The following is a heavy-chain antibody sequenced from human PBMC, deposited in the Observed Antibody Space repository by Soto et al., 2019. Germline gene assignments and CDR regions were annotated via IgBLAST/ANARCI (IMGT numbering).Heavy chain of an antibody. D-gene: IGHD3-16*01. V-gene: IGHV3-33*01. CDR1: GFTFRIYS. CDR3: ARDATFGTKGGSFDI. CDR2: MWYDGTNK. J-gene: IGHJ3*02. Sequence: QVQLVESGGGVVQPGRSLRLSCAASGFTFRIYSMHWVRQSPGKGLERVAVMWYDGTNKYYGESVKGRFTISRDNSENTLYLQMNSLRVEDTAVYYCARDATFGTKGGSFDIWGHGTLVTVSS.